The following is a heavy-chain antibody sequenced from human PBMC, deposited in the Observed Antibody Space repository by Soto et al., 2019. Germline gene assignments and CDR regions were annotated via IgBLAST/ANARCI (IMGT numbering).Heavy chain of an antibody. V-gene: IGHV1-69*04. J-gene: IGHJ4*02. CDR3: ARDGIAAAGFDY. CDR2: IIPILGIA. Sequence: SVKVSCKASGYTFTSYAMHWVRQAPGQGLEWMGRIIPILGIANYAQKFQGRVTITADKSTSTAYMELSSLRSEDTAVYYCARDGIAAAGFDYWGQGTLVTVSS. CDR1: GYTFTSYA. D-gene: IGHD6-13*01.